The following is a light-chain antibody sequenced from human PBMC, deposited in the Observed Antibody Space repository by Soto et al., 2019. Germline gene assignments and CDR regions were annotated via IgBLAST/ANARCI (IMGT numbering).Light chain of an antibody. CDR1: QDISYY. V-gene: IGKV1-33*01. CDR3: QQYETLLFT. J-gene: IGKJ3*01. CDR2: EAS. Sequence: DIQMTQSPSSLSASVGDRVTITCQASQDISYYLSWYQQKPGQAPRLLIYEASNLEAVLPSWFIGAGSGTYFTLTIISLQSEDVATYYCQQYETLLFTFGPGTKVYLK.